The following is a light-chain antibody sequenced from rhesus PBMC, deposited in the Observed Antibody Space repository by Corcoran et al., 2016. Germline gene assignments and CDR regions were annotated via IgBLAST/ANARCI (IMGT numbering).Light chain of an antibody. V-gene: IGKV3-24*04. J-gene: IGKJ2*01. CDR3: LQSSNWPYS. CDR2: GAS. CDR1: HSVNSY. Sequence: EIVMTQSPGTLALSPGERATLSCRASHSVNSYLAWYQQKPGQPPRLLIYGASSSATGIPDSFSGSGSGTDFTLTISSLEPEDVGVYFCLQSSNWPYSFGQGTKVEIK.